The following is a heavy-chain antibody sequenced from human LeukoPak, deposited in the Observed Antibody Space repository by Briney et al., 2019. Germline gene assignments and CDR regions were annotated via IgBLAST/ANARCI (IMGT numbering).Heavy chain of an antibody. CDR1: GGSISSTNW. CDR3: ARARLSIVRGITNFDY. J-gene: IGHJ4*02. Sequence: SETLSLTCAVSGGSISSTNWWSWVRQPPGKGLEWIGEIYRSGTTNYKPSLKSRVTISVDTSKNQFSLILSSVTAADTAVYFCARARLSIVRGITNFDYWGQGTVVTVSS. CDR2: IYRSGTT. D-gene: IGHD3-10*01. V-gene: IGHV4-4*02.